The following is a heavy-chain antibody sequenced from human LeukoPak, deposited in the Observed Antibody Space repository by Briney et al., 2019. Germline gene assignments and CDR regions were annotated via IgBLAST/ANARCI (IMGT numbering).Heavy chain of an antibody. V-gene: IGHV3-9*03. Sequence: GGSLRLSCAASGFTFDDYAMHWVRQAPGKGLEWVSGISWNSGSIGYADSVKGRFTISRDNAKNSLYLQMNSLRAEDMALYYCAKGDTAMVSGYNWFDPWGQGTLVTVSS. CDR1: GFTFDDYA. J-gene: IGHJ5*02. CDR2: ISWNSGSI. D-gene: IGHD5-18*01. CDR3: AKGDTAMVSGYNWFDP.